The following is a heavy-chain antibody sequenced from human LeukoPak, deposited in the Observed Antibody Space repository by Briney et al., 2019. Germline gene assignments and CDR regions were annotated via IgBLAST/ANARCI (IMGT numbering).Heavy chain of an antibody. CDR2: VIPMFGTP. CDR3: ARAGGVYNRGYYFDY. CDR1: GGTFSNYA. Sequence: GASVKVSCKASGGTFSNYAISWVRQAPGQGLEWMVGVIPMFGTPNYAQEFQGRVTISADEFTNTAYMELSNLRSDDTAIYYCARAGGVYNRGYYFDYWGQGTLVTVSS. D-gene: IGHD5-24*01. J-gene: IGHJ4*02. V-gene: IGHV1-69*13.